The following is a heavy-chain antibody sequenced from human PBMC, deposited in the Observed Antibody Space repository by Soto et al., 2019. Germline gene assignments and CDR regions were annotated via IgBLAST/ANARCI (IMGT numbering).Heavy chain of an antibody. V-gene: IGHV1-18*01. Sequence: ASVKVSCKASGYTFTSYGISWVRQAPGQGLEWMGWISAYNGNTNYADSVRGRFTISRDNSKNTLHLQMNSLRGEDTAVYYCAKDTATAITSYYFYGMDVWGQGTTVTVSS. CDR2: ISAYNGNT. J-gene: IGHJ6*02. D-gene: IGHD5-12*01. CDR1: GYTFTSYG. CDR3: AKDTATAITSYYFYGMDV.